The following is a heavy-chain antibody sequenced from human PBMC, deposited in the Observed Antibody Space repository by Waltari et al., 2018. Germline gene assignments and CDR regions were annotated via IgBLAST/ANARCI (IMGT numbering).Heavy chain of an antibody. V-gene: IGHV4-34*01. J-gene: IGHJ4*02. Sequence: QVQLQQWGAGLLKTSETMSLTCAVYGGSFRGYYWRWPRQPPGKGLEWIGEINHSGSTNYNPSLKSRVTISVDTSKNQFSLKLSSVTAADTAVYYCARDAGDLGGFDYWGQGTLVTVSS. CDR2: INHSGST. CDR1: GGSFRGYY. CDR3: ARDAGDLGGFDY. D-gene: IGHD2-21*01.